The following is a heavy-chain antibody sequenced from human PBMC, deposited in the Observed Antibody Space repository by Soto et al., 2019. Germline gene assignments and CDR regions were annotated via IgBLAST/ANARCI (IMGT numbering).Heavy chain of an antibody. CDR3: ARHRAAMGYYYYGMDV. CDR2: IYPGDSDT. CDR1: GYSFTSYW. J-gene: IGHJ6*02. D-gene: IGHD5-18*01. Sequence: GESLKISCKGSGYSFTSYWIGWVRQMPGKGLEWMGIIYPGDSDTRYSPSFQGQVTISADKSISTAYLQWSSLKASDTAMYYCARHRAAMGYYYYGMDVWGQGTTVTVS. V-gene: IGHV5-51*01.